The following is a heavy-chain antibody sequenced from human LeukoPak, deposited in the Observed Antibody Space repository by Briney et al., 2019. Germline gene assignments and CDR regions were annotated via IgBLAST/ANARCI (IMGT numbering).Heavy chain of an antibody. Sequence: SETLSLTCTVSGGSISSFYYNWIRQPPGKGLKWIGHIYYSGGTNYNPSLKSRVTISLDTSKNQFSLKLSSVTAADTAVYYCARDYGGNSAGFDPWGQGTLVTVSS. CDR1: GGSISSFY. J-gene: IGHJ5*02. CDR2: IYYSGGT. D-gene: IGHD4-23*01. CDR3: ARDYGGNSAGFDP. V-gene: IGHV4-59*01.